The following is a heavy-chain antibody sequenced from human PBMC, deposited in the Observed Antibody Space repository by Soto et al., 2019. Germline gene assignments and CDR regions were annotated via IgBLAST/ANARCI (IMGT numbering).Heavy chain of an antibody. CDR3: ARDADEQLAGTYYYYYGMDV. V-gene: IGHV3-48*02. CDR2: ISSSSSTI. CDR1: GFTFSSYS. D-gene: IGHD6-6*01. J-gene: IGHJ6*02. Sequence: PGGSLRLSCAASGFTFSSYSMNWVRQAPGKGLEWVSYISSSSSTIYYADSVKGRFTISRDNAKNSLYLQMNSPRDEDTAVYYCARDADEQLAGTYYYYYGMDVWGQGTTVTVSS.